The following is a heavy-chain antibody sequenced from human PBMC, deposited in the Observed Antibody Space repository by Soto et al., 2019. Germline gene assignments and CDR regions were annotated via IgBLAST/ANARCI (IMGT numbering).Heavy chain of an antibody. CDR1: GYTFTGYY. V-gene: IGHV1-2*04. CDR3: ARDAGDDQAPMDY. Sequence: ASVKVSCKASGYTFTGYYMHWVRQAPGQGLEWMGWINPNSGGTNYAQKFQGWVTMTRDTSISTAYMELSRLRSDDTAVYYCARDAGDDQAPMDYWGQGTLVTVSS. J-gene: IGHJ4*02. D-gene: IGHD1-1*01. CDR2: INPNSGGT.